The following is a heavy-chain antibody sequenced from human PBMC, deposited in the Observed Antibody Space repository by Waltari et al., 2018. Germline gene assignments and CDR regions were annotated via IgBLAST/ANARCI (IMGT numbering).Heavy chain of an antibody. CDR1: GFTFDDYA. Sequence: EVQLVESGGGLVQPGRSLRLSCAASGFTFDDYAMHWVRQAQGKGLEWVSGISWNSGSIGYADSVKGRFTISRDNAKNSLYLQMNSLRAEDTALYYCAKDTRRGYSGYDSPFDYWGQGTLVTVSS. CDR3: AKDTRRGYSGYDSPFDY. D-gene: IGHD5-12*01. J-gene: IGHJ4*02. CDR2: ISWNSGSI. V-gene: IGHV3-9*01.